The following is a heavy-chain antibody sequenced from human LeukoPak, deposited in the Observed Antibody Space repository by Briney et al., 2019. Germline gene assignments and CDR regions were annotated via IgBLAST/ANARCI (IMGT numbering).Heavy chain of an antibody. CDR1: GFTFSSYA. D-gene: IGHD4-17*01. CDR3: ASPYGDPVGGTYYFDY. J-gene: IGHJ4*02. V-gene: IGHV3-30-3*01. Sequence: AGGSLRLSCAASGFTFSSYAMHWVRQAPGKGLEWVAVISYDGSNKYYADSVKGRFTISRDNAKNSLYLQMNSLRAEDTAVYYCASPYGDPVGGTYYFDYWGQGTLVTVSS. CDR2: ISYDGSNK.